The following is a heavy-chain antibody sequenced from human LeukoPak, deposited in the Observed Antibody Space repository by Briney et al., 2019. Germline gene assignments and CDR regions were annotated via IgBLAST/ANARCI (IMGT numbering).Heavy chain of an antibody. CDR2: INSDGSST. J-gene: IGHJ4*02. V-gene: IGHV3-74*01. CDR3: ARSTGRFGQGYFDY. Sequence: GGSLRLSCAASGFTFSSYWMHWVRQAPGKGLVWVSRINSDGSSTSYADSVKGRFTISRDNAKNTLYLQMNSLRAEDTAVYYCARSTGRFGQGYFDYWGQGTLVTASS. CDR1: GFTFSSYW. D-gene: IGHD3-10*01.